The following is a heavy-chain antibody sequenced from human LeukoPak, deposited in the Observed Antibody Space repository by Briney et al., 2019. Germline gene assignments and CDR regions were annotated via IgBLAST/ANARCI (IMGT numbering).Heavy chain of an antibody. J-gene: IGHJ4*02. Sequence: GRSLRLSCAASGFTFDDYAMHWVRQAPGEGLEWVSGITWNSDNIEYADSVKGRFTISRDNAKNSLFLQMNSLKTEDTAFYYCAKGARSSSGYTTDWGQGILVTVSS. CDR1: GFTFDDYA. D-gene: IGHD3-22*01. V-gene: IGHV3-9*01. CDR3: AKGARSSSGYTTD. CDR2: ITWNSDNI.